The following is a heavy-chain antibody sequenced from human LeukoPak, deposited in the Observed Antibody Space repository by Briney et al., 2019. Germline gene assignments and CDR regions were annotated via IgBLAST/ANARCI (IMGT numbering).Heavy chain of an antibody. CDR2: INPNSGGT. CDR1: GYTFTGYY. J-gene: IGHJ4*02. V-gene: IGHV1-2*02. D-gene: IGHD3-9*01. CDR3: ARGGEFLLRYFDWLLWY. Sequence: ASVKVSCKASGYTFTGYYMHWVRQAPGQGLEWMGWINPNSGGTNYAQKFQGRVTMTGDTSISTAYMELSRLRSDDTAVYYCARGGEFLLRYFDWLLWYWGQGTLVTVSS.